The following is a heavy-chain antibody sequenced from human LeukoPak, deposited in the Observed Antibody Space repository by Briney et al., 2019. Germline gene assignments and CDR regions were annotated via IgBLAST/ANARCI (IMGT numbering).Heavy chain of an antibody. V-gene: IGHV3-20*04. Sequence: GGSLRLSCAASGFTFDDDGMSRVRHAPGKGLEWVSGINWNGGSTGYADSVKGRFTISRDNAKNSLYLQMNSLRVGDTALYYCARERTYYYDSNPDYFDYWGQGTLVTVSS. CDR1: GFTFDDDG. D-gene: IGHD3-22*01. J-gene: IGHJ4*02. CDR3: ARERTYYYDSNPDYFDY. CDR2: INWNGGST.